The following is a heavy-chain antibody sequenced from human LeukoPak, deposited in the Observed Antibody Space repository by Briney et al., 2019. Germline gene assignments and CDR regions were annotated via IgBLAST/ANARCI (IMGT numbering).Heavy chain of an antibody. V-gene: IGHV4-34*01. CDR2: INHSGST. J-gene: IGHJ4*02. D-gene: IGHD3-22*01. CDR1: GFTVRDYV. Sequence: GSLRLSCAASGFTVRDYVMTWIRQPPGKGLEWIGEINHSGSTNYNPSLKSRVTISVDTSKNQFSLKLSSVTAADTAVYYCARDKYFYDSSASIRFDYWGPGTLVTASS. CDR3: ARDKYFYDSSASIRFDY.